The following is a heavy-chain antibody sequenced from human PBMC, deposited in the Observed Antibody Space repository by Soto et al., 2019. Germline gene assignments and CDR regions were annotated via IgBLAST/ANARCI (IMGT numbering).Heavy chain of an antibody. V-gene: IGHV3-23*01. CDR1: GFTFSSYA. CDR3: AKDPARLRYFDWSPLTYFDY. CDR2: ISGSGGST. J-gene: IGHJ4*02. D-gene: IGHD3-9*01. Sequence: GGSLRLSCAASGFTFSSYAMSWVRQAPGKGLEWVSAISGSGGSTYYADSVKGRFTISRDNSKNTLYLQMNSLRAEDTAVYYCAKDPARLRYFDWSPLTYFDYWGQGTLVTVSS.